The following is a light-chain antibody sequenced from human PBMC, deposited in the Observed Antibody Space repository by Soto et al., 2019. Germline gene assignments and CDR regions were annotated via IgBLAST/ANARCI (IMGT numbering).Light chain of an antibody. CDR1: QSVSTI. Sequence: EIVMTQSPATLSVSPGERTTLSCRASQSVSTILAWYQQKPGQAPRLLIYGSSVRATGVPDRFSGSGSGTDFTLTIGGLEPEDFAVYYCQQYALSPWTFGQGTKVEIK. V-gene: IGKV3D-15*01. J-gene: IGKJ1*01. CDR3: QQYALSPWT. CDR2: GSS.